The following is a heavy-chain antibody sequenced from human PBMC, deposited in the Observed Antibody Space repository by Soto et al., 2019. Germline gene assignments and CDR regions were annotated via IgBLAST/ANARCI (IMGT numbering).Heavy chain of an antibody. Sequence: SETLSLTCTVSGGSISIGGYYWAWIRQHPGKGLGWIGYIYYSGSTLYNPSLKSRVTISVDTSKNQFSLKLNSVTAADTAVYYCARDRDYDVLAGYSPRYFDYWGQGTLVTVSS. D-gene: IGHD3-9*01. V-gene: IGHV4-31*03. CDR3: ARDRDYDVLAGYSPRYFDY. CDR1: GGSISIGGYY. CDR2: IYYSGST. J-gene: IGHJ4*02.